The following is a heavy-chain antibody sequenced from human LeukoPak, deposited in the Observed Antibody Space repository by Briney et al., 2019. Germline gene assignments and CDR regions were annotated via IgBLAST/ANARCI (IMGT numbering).Heavy chain of an antibody. CDR2: IYYSGST. Sequence: SETLSLTCTVSGGSISSSSYYWGWIRQPPGKGLEWIGSIYYSGSTYYNPSPKSRVTISVDTSKNQFSLKLSSVTAADTAVYYCARRAAAAWLHYVFDPWGQGTLVTVSS. CDR1: GGSISSSSYY. D-gene: IGHD5-12*01. V-gene: IGHV4-39*01. J-gene: IGHJ5*02. CDR3: ARRAAAAWLHYVFDP.